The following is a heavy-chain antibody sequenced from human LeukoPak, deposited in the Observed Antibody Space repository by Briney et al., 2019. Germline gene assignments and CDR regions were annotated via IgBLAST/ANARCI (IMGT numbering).Heavy chain of an antibody. CDR3: ARVVVQNAFDI. J-gene: IGHJ3*02. V-gene: IGHV4-30-4*08. CDR1: GGSISSGEYY. CDR2: IYYSGST. D-gene: IGHD2-2*01. Sequence: SQTLSLTCTVSGGSISSGEYYWSWIRQSPGKGLEWIGYIYYSGSTYYNPSLKSRVTISVDTSKNQFSLKLSSVTAADTAVYYCARVVVQNAFDIWGQGTMVTVSS.